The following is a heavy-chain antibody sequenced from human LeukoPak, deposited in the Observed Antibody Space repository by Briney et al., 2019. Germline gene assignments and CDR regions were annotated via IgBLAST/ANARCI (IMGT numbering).Heavy chain of an antibody. J-gene: IGHJ4*02. CDR3: ARGTGTFDY. D-gene: IGHD1-7*01. CDR1: GDSVSSNSAA. V-gene: IGHV6-1*01. Sequence: SQTLSLTCALSGDSVSSNSAAWNWFRQSPSRGLEWLGRTYYRSKWYSDYAVSVKSRITINPDISQNQFSLQLNSATPEDTAVYYCARGTGTFDYWGQGTLVTVS. CDR2: TYYRSKWYS.